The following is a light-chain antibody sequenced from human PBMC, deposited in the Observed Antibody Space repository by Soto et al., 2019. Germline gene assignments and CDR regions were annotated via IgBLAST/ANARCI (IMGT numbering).Light chain of an antibody. Sequence: AIRMTQSPSSLSASTGDRVTITCRASQGISSYLAWYQQKPGKAPKLLIYDASRLQSGVPSRFSGSGGGTDFTLSISSVQPEDFATYFCQQSYMDPITFGQGTRLEIK. J-gene: IGKJ5*01. CDR1: QGISSY. CDR2: DAS. CDR3: QQSYMDPIT. V-gene: IGKV1-8*01.